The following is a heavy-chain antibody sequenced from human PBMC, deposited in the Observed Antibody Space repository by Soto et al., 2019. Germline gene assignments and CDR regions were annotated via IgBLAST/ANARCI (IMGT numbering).Heavy chain of an antibody. CDR3: AREDCSGGSCYVLWDAFDI. CDR2: IWYDGSNK. D-gene: IGHD2-15*01. CDR1: GFTFSSYG. V-gene: IGHV3-33*01. J-gene: IGHJ3*02. Sequence: GGSLRLSCAASGFTFSSYGMHWVRQAPGKGLEWVAVIWYDGSNKYYADSVKGRFTISRDNSKNTLYLQMNSLRAEDTAVYYCAREDCSGGSCYVLWDAFDIWGQGTMVTVS.